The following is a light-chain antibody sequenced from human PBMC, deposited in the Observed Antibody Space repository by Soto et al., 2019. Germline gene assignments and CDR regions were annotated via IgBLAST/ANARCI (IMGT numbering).Light chain of an antibody. CDR1: QSSSSY. CDR2: AAS. CDR3: QQGYSTPWT. J-gene: IGKJ1*01. V-gene: IGKV1-39*01. Sequence: DIQMTHSLSSLSASIGDRVTISCGASQSSSSYVHGYQQKPGTAPQLLIDAASHLQRWGPSMFSASGSGTDFTLTWNSLQPADFATYYCQQGYSTPWTCGQGTKVDIK.